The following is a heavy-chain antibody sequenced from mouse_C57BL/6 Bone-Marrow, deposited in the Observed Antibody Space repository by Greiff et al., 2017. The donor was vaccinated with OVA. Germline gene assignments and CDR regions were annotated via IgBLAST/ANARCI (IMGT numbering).Heavy chain of an antibody. J-gene: IGHJ1*03. CDR3: ARRYDVGSPSYWYFDV. Sequence: QVQLKQSGAELVRPGTSVKMSCKASGYTFTNYWIGWAKQRPGHGLEWIGDIYPGGGYTNYNEKFKGKATLTADKSSSTAYMQFSSLTSEDSAIYYCARRYDVGSPSYWYFDVWGTGTTVTVSS. V-gene: IGHV1-63*01. CDR2: IYPGGGYT. D-gene: IGHD1-1*01. CDR1: GYTFTNYW.